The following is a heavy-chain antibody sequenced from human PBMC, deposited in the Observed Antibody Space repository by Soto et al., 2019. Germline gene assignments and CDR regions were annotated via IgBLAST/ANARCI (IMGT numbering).Heavy chain of an antibody. Sequence: QVQLVESGGGVVQPGRSLRLSCAASGFIFSSYGMHWVRQAPGKGLEWVAVISYDGSNKYYGDSVKGRFTISRHNSKNTLYLQMNSLRAEDTAVYYCAKDDYANYGYLGYWGQGNLVTVSS. D-gene: IGHD1-7*01. CDR3: AKDDYANYGYLGY. V-gene: IGHV3-30*18. CDR1: GFIFSSYG. CDR2: ISYDGSNK. J-gene: IGHJ4*02.